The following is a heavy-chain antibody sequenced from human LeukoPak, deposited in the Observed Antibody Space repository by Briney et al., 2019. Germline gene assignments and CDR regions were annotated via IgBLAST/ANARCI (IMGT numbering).Heavy chain of an antibody. D-gene: IGHD3-22*01. J-gene: IGHJ4*02. Sequence: GASVKVSCKASGYTFTGYYIHWVRQAPGQGLEWMGWINPYSGDTNYARKFQGRVTMTRDTSISTAYMELSGLTSDDTSVYYCFSDDSSGNFDTWGQGTLVTVSS. CDR2: INPYSGDT. CDR3: FSDDSSGNFDT. CDR1: GYTFTGYY. V-gene: IGHV1-2*02.